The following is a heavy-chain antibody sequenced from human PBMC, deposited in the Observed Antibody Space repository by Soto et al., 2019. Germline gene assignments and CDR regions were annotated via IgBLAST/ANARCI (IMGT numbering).Heavy chain of an antibody. CDR1: GFTFSNYG. J-gene: IGHJ6*02. Sequence: QVQLVESGGGVVQPGRSLRLSCAASGFTFSNYGLHGVRQAPGKGLEWVADIWYDGRSKNYVDSVKGRFTISRDKSKNTLYLEMNSLRAEDSAVYYCGRVDRYYGMDVWGQGTTVTVSS. CDR2: IWYDGRSK. CDR3: GRVDRYYGMDV. V-gene: IGHV3-33*01.